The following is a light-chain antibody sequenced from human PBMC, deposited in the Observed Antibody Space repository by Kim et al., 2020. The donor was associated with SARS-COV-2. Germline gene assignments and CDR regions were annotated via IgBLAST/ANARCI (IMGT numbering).Light chain of an antibody. Sequence: SSELTQDPAVSVALGQTVRITCQGDSLRSYYASWYQQKPGQAPVLVIYGKNNRPSGIPDRVSGSSSGNTASLTITGAQVEDEADYYCNSRDSSGNHWVFGGGTQLTVL. V-gene: IGLV3-19*01. CDR2: GKN. J-gene: IGLJ3*02. CDR1: SLRSYY. CDR3: NSRDSSGNHWV.